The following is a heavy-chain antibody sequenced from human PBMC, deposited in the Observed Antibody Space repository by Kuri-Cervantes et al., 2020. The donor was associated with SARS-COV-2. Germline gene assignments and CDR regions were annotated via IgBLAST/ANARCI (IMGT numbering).Heavy chain of an antibody. D-gene: IGHD2-21*02. CDR2: ISAYNGNT. J-gene: IGHJ6*02. CDR1: GYTFTSYG. V-gene: IGHV1-18*04. Sequence: ASVKVSCKASGYTFTSYGISWVRQAPGQGLEWMGWISAYNGNTNYAQKLQGRVTMTTDKSTSTAYMGLSSLRSEDTAVYYCAADMAYCGGDCYSNYYYYYGMDVWGQGTTVTVSS. CDR3: AADMAYCGGDCYSNYYYYYGMDV.